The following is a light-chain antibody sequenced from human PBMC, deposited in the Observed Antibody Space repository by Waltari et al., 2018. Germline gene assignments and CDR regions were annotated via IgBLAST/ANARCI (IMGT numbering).Light chain of an antibody. J-gene: IGKJ2*01. CDR3: QQCYNFPYT. CDR1: QSVLSSSNNKNY. Sequence: DIVMTQSPDSLAVSLGERATINCKSSQSVLSSSNNKNYLGWYQQKPGQSPKLLVSWASTRESGVPDRFSGSGSGTDFTLTISSLQAEDVAVYYCQQCYNFPYTFGQGTKLEIK. CDR2: WAS. V-gene: IGKV4-1*01.